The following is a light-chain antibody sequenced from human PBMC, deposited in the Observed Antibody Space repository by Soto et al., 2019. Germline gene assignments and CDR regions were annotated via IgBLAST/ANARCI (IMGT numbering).Light chain of an antibody. Sequence: DIQLTQSPSFLSASVGDRVTITCRASQGSSSYLAWYQQKPGKAPKLLIYAASTLQSGVPSRFSGSGSGTEFTLTISSPQPEDFATYYCQQFNSFPFTFGPGTKVDIK. CDR1: QGSSSY. V-gene: IGKV1-9*01. CDR3: QQFNSFPFT. CDR2: AAS. J-gene: IGKJ3*01.